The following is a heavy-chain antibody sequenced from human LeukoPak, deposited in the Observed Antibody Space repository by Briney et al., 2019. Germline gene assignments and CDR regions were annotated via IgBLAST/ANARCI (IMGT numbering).Heavy chain of an antibody. D-gene: IGHD3-22*01. V-gene: IGHV3-30-3*01. CDR3: AKGTYYYDSSGYPDY. Sequence: PGGSLRLSCAASGCTFGSYAMHWVRQAPGKGLEWVAVISYDGSNKYYADSVKGRFTISRDNSKNTLYLQMNSLRAEDTAVYYCAKGTYYYDSSGYPDYWGQGTLVTVSS. J-gene: IGHJ4*02. CDR2: ISYDGSNK. CDR1: GCTFGSYA.